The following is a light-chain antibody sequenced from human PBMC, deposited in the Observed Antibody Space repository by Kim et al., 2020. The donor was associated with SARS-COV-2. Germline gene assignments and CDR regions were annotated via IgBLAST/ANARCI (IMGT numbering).Light chain of an antibody. J-gene: IGKJ1*01. CDR1: QSVSANS. CDR3: QQYGSSPRT. V-gene: IGKV3-20*01. CDR2: GAS. Sequence: SPGERAAPSIRAAQSVSANSLAWYQQKPGQAPKLLIYGASSRATGIPDRFSGSGSGTDFTLTISRLEPEDFAVYYCQQYGSSPRTFGQGTKVDIK.